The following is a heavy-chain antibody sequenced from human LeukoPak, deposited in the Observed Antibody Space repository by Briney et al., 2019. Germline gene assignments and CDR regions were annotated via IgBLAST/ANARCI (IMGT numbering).Heavy chain of an antibody. J-gene: IGHJ6*02. V-gene: IGHV3-7*01. Sequence: GGSLRLSCAASGFTFSSYWMSWVRQAPGKGLEWVANIKQDGSEKYYVDSVKGRFTISRDNAKNTLYLQMNTLRVEDTVVYYCTRDLMDYDVSTGLHHYYMDVWGQGTTVTVSS. D-gene: IGHD3-9*01. CDR1: GFTFSSYW. CDR2: IKQDGSEK. CDR3: TRDLMDYDVSTGLHHYYMDV.